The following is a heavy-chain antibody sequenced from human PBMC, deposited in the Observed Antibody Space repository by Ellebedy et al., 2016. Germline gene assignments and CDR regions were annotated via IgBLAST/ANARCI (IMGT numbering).Heavy chain of an antibody. CDR3: TRGFSIAVAGNWFDP. D-gene: IGHD6-19*01. V-gene: IGHV1-2*02. CDR1: GYIFTGYY. J-gene: IGHJ5*02. CDR2: INPNSRGT. Sequence: ASVKVSCKASGYIFTGYYMHWVRQAPGQGLEWMAWINPNSRGTKYAQQFQGRVTLTRDTSINTAYMELSSLRSDDTAVYYCTRGFSIAVAGNWFDPWGQGTLVTVSS.